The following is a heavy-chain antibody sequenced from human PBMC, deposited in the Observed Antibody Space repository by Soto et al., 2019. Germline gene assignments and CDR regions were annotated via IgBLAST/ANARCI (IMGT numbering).Heavy chain of an antibody. Sequence: EVQLVESGGGLIQPGGSLRLSCAASGFTVSSNYMTWVRQAPGKGLEWVSIIWSAGLTYYADSVKGRFTISRDNSKNTLYLQMNSLRAEDSAVYYWARELPPDVWGQGTLVTVSS. V-gene: IGHV3-53*01. CDR2: IWSAGLT. J-gene: IGHJ4*02. CDR1: GFTVSSNY. D-gene: IGHD2-15*01. CDR3: ARELPPDV.